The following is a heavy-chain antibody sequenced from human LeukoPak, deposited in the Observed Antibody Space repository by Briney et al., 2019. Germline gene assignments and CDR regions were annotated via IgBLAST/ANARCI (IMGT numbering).Heavy chain of an antibody. CDR1: GGSISSYY. CDR3: ARDRSSGSDY. V-gene: IGHV4-59*01. D-gene: IGHD6-19*01. J-gene: IGHJ4*02. Sequence: PSETLSLTCTVSGGSISSYYWSWIPQPPGKGLEWIGYIYYSGSTNYNPSLKSRVTISVDTSKNQFSLKLSSVTAADTAVYYCARDRSSGSDYWGQGTLVTVSS. CDR2: IYYSGST.